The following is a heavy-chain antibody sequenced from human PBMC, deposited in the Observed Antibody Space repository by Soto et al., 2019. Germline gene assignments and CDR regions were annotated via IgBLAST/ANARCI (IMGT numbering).Heavy chain of an antibody. CDR2: ISGSGVGT. J-gene: IGHJ4*02. Sequence: PGGSLRLSCVASGLTFSDYAMSWVRQAPGKGLEWVSGISGSGVGTYYADSVKGQFTISRDNSKNTLYLQMNSLRAEDTAVYYCAKSGSGWAHFDYWGQGTLVTVS. V-gene: IGHV3-23*01. CDR1: GLTFSDYA. CDR3: AKSGSGWAHFDY. D-gene: IGHD6-19*01.